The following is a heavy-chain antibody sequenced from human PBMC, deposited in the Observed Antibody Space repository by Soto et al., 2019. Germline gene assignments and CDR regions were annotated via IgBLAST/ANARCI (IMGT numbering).Heavy chain of an antibody. J-gene: IGHJ6*02. CDR2: IYYSGST. V-gene: IGHV4-30-4*01. CDR3: ARHGGWPTDYYYYGMDV. D-gene: IGHD6-19*01. CDR1: GGSISSGDYY. Sequence: SETLSLTCTVSGGSISSGDYYWSWIRQPPGKGLEWIGYIYYSGSTYYNPSLKSRVTISVDTSKNQFSLKLSSATAADTAVYYCARHGGWPTDYYYYGMDVWGQGTTVTVSS.